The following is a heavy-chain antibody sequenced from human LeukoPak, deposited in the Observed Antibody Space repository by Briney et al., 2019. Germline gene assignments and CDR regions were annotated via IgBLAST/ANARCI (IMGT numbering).Heavy chain of an antibody. Sequence: SQTLSLTWPISGDSVSSNSAACNWIRQSPSGGLDWLASTYYTSNLYNDYAVSLKSRITINRDTPKNHFSLQMNSVTPEDTAVYYCARKPLTRGSYSVIDYWGQGTLVTVSS. CDR1: GDSVSSNSAA. CDR3: ARKPLTRGSYSVIDY. V-gene: IGHV6-1*01. CDR2: TYYTSNLYN. D-gene: IGHD1-26*01. J-gene: IGHJ4*02.